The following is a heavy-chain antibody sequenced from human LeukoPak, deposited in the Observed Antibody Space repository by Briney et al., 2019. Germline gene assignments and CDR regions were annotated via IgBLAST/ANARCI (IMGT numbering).Heavy chain of an antibody. D-gene: IGHD6-19*01. CDR2: IHHSGTT. V-gene: IGHV4-59*01. CDR3: TIGGGWLTDY. J-gene: IGHJ4*02. CDR1: GGSLSSGY. Sequence: SETLSLTCTVSGGSLSSGYWGWMRQSPGRGLEWIGYIHHSGTTKYNTSLKSRVTISVDTSKNQFSPRLSSVTAADTAVYYCTIGGGWLTDYWGQGSLVTVSS.